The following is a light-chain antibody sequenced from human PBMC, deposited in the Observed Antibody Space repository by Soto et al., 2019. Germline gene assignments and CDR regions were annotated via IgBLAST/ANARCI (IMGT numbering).Light chain of an antibody. V-gene: IGLV1-44*01. CDR2: SNK. CDR1: SSNIGSNT. CDR3: AAWDDSLNGPV. J-gene: IGLJ3*02. Sequence: QSVLTQPPSASGTPGQRVTISCSGSSSNIGSNTVKWYQQLPGTAPKLLIYSNKQRPSGVPDRFSGSKSGTSASLAISGLQSEDEADYYCAAWDDSLNGPVFGGGTKLTVL.